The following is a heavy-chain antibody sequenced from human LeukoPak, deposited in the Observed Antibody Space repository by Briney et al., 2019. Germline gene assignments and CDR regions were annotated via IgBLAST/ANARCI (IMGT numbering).Heavy chain of an antibody. D-gene: IGHD1-26*01. Sequence: GGSLRLSCAASGFTFSSYSMNWVRQAPGQGLEWVAYISSGGSTIYFADSVKGRFTISRDNARNSLYLQMNSLRDEDTAVYYCARAIGDWYYFDYWGQGTLVTVSS. CDR3: ARAIGDWYYFDY. CDR2: ISSGGSTI. V-gene: IGHV3-48*02. CDR1: GFTFSSYS. J-gene: IGHJ4*02.